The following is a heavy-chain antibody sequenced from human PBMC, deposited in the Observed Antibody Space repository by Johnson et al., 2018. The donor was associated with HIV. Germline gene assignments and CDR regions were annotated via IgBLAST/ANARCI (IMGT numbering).Heavy chain of an antibody. Sequence: VQLVESGGGFVQPGGSLRLSCGASGFTFSDHWMQWVRQVPGKGLVWVSGISWNGGSTGYADSGKGRFTISRDNAKHSLYLQMNSLRAEDTALYYCAREGGSYNDDAFDVWGQGTVVTVSS. CDR3: AREGGSYNDDAFDV. D-gene: IGHD1-26*01. CDR1: GFTFSDHW. CDR2: ISWNGGST. V-gene: IGHV3-20*04. J-gene: IGHJ3*01.